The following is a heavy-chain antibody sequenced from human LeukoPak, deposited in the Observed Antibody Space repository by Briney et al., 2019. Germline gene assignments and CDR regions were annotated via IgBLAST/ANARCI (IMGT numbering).Heavy chain of an antibody. CDR2: IYYSGST. CDR1: GGSISSSSYY. V-gene: IGHV4-39*07. J-gene: IGHJ6*03. CDR3: ARGAVVVVTAPYYMDV. Sequence: SETLSLTCTVSGGSISSSSYYWGWIRQPPGKGLEWIGSIYYSGSTYYNPSLKSRVTISVDTSKNQFSLKLSSVTAADTAVYYCARGAVVVVTAPYYMDVWGKGTTVTISS. D-gene: IGHD2-21*02.